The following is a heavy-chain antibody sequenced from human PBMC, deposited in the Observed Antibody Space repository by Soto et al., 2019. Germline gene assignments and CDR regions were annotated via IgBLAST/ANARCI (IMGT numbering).Heavy chain of an antibody. CDR3: ARSPGVFDY. CDR1: GGTFSSLA. J-gene: IGHJ4*02. D-gene: IGHD3-10*01. Sequence: QVQLVQSGAEVKKPGSSVKVSCKASGGTFSSLAISWVRQAPGQGLEWMGGLVPVFGTASYAQKFQDRVTITAEKCTRKSYMELSSLGSEDTAVYYCARSPGVFDYWGQGTLVTVSS. CDR2: LVPVFGTA. V-gene: IGHV1-69*06.